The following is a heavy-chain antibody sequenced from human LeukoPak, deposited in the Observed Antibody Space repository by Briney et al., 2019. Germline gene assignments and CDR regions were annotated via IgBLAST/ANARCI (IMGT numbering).Heavy chain of an antibody. J-gene: IGHJ4*02. CDR2: IYPGDSDT. V-gene: IGHV5-51*01. CDR3: ARGNGYNFGSIDY. CDR1: GYRFSTYW. D-gene: IGHD5-24*01. Sequence: GESLKISRKGSGYRFSTYWIGLVRPMPGKGLEWMGIIYPGDSDTRYSPSFRGQVTISADNSISTAFSQWSSLKASDTAMYYCARGNGYNFGSIDYWGQGTLVTVSS.